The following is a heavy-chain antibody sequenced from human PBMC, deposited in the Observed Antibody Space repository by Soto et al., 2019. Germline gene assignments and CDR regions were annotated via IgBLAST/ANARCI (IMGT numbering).Heavy chain of an antibody. D-gene: IGHD5-12*01. Sequence: QLQLQESGPGLVKPSETLSLTCTVSGGSISSSSYYWGWIRQPPGKGLEWIGSIYYSGSTYYNPSLKSRVTISVDTSKNQFSLKLSSVTAADTAVYYCARTAYSGYDFDYWGQGTLVTVSS. CDR2: IYYSGST. V-gene: IGHV4-39*01. J-gene: IGHJ4*02. CDR1: GGSISSSSYY. CDR3: ARTAYSGYDFDY.